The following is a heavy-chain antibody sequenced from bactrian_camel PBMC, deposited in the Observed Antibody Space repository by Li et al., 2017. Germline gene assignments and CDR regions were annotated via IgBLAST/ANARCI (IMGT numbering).Heavy chain of an antibody. CDR2: TGTDKI. CDR1: TNIRRGYC. V-gene: IGHV3S53*01. J-gene: IGHJ4*01. Sequence: HVQLVESGGGSVQPGGSLRLSCKYSTNIRRGYCIGWSRQAPGQEREGVAATGTDKIAYNDLVRGRFAFSQDNASNTVYLQMNSLKPEDTATYYCAASVRSWCDLTLLRKSAYNFWGQGTQVTVS. CDR3: AASVRSWCDLTLLRKSAYNF. D-gene: IGHD3*01.